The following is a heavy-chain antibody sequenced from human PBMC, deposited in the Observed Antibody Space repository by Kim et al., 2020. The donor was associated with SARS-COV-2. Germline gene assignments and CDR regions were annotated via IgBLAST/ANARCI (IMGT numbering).Heavy chain of an antibody. Sequence: GGSLRLSCAASGFTFSDYYMSWIRQAPGKGLEWVSYISSSSSYTNYADSVKGRFTISRDNAKNSLYLQMNSLRAEDTAVYYCARDLGYCSSTSCYGYYYYGMDVWGQGTTVTVSS. J-gene: IGHJ6*02. D-gene: IGHD2-2*01. CDR2: ISSSSSYT. CDR3: ARDLGYCSSTSCYGYYYYGMDV. V-gene: IGHV3-11*05. CDR1: GFTFSDYY.